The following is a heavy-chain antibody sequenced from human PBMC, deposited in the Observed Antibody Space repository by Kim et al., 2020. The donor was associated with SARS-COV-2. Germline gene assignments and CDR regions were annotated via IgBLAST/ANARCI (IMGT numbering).Heavy chain of an antibody. V-gene: IGHV3-30*03. CDR3: ARVLTSPLDY. CDR2: ISYDGSVK. D-gene: IGHD1-1*01. J-gene: IGHJ4*02. CDR1: GFTFSSYG. Sequence: GGSLRLSCAASGFTFSSYGMHWVRQAPGKGLEWVTLISYDGSVKKYADSVKCRFTISRDDSKNTLYLQMNSLRPDDTAVYYCARVLTSPLDYWGQGTLVTVSA.